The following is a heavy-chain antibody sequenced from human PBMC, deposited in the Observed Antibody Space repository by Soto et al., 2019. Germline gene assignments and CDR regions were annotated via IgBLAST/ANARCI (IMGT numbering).Heavy chain of an antibody. CDR2: IYYSGST. Sequence: SETLSLTCTVSGGSISSGDYYWSWIRQPPGKGLEWIGYIYYSGSTYYNPSLKSRVTISVDTSKNQFSLKLSSVTAADTAVYYCAREGSNSDTAMVTGFDYWGQGTLVTVSS. D-gene: IGHD5-18*01. J-gene: IGHJ4*02. CDR3: AREGSNSDTAMVTGFDY. CDR1: GGSISSGDYY. V-gene: IGHV4-30-4*01.